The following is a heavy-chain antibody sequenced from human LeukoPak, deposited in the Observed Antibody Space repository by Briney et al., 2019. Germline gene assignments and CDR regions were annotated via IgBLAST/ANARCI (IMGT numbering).Heavy chain of an antibody. CDR2: IYTSGST. Sequence: SETLSLTCTVSGGSISSGSYYWSWIRQPAGKGLEWIGRIYTSGSTNYNPSLKSRVTISVDTSKNQFSLKLSSVTAADTAVYYCARVGGVYCSGGSCYSGQHWGQGTLVTVSS. CDR3: ARVGGVYCSGGSCYSGQH. V-gene: IGHV4-61*02. CDR1: GGSISSGSYY. J-gene: IGHJ1*01. D-gene: IGHD2-15*01.